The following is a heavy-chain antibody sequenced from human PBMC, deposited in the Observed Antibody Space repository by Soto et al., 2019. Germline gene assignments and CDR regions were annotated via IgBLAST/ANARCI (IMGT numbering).Heavy chain of an antibody. J-gene: IGHJ5*02. CDR3: ARDHIWGYEYGDYGAS. Sequence: EVSLVESGGGVVRPGGSLRLSCEASGFGFDEYGMSWVRQGPGKGLEWVSGINRHGDSTGYADSVKGRFTISRDNANNSLYLQMNGLRAEDTAFYYRARDHIWGYEYGDYGASWGQGTLVTVSS. CDR1: GFGFDEYG. D-gene: IGHD4-17*01. V-gene: IGHV3-20*04. CDR2: INRHGDST.